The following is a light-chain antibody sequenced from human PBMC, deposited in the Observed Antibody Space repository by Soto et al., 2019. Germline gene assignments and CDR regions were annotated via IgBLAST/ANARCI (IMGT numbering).Light chain of an antibody. Sequence: DIQMTQSPSTLSGSVGDRVTITCRASQTIRSWLAWYQQKPGKAPKLLIYKASTLKSGVPSRFSGGGSGTEFTLTISSLQPDDFATYYCQHYNSYSEAFGQGTKVDIK. CDR1: QTIRSW. V-gene: IGKV1-5*03. CDR2: KAS. CDR3: QHYNSYSEA. J-gene: IGKJ1*01.